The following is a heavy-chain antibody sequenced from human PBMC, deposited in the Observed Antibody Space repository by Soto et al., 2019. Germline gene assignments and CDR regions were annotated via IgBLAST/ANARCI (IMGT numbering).Heavy chain of an antibody. J-gene: IGHJ6*02. CDR2: ISTYNGDT. Sequence: QVQLVQSGAEVRKPGASVKVSCKASGYTFSTSGMSWLRQAPGQGLEWMGWISTYNGDTNDAPKFQDRVTMTSDTSTSTVYMELRSLRSDDTAVYSCARAGAAPYYYYGMDVWGQGTRVTVSS. D-gene: IGHD2-15*01. CDR1: GYTFSTSG. V-gene: IGHV1-18*01. CDR3: ARAGAAPYYYYGMDV.